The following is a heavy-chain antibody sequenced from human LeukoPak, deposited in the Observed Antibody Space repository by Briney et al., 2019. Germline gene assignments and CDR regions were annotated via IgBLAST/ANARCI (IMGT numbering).Heavy chain of an antibody. V-gene: IGHV5-51*01. J-gene: IGHJ4*02. Sequence: GESLKIPCKASAYSFTSYWTSWVRHMPAKGLEWMGIIYPSDSDTRYTPSFQGHVTISADKSISTAYLQWSSLKASDTAMYYCARHLCHAGSCHGDYWGQGTLVTVSS. D-gene: IGHD2-15*01. CDR2: IYPSDSDT. CDR3: ARHLCHAGSCHGDY. CDR1: AYSFTSYW.